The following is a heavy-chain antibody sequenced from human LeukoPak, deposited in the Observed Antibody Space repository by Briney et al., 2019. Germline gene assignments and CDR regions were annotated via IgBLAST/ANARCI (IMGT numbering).Heavy chain of an antibody. V-gene: IGHV4-59*01. Sequence: SETLSLTCTVSGGSISSYYWSWIRQPPGKGLEWIGYIYYSGSTNYNPSLKSRVTISVDTSKNQFSLKLSSVTAADTAVYYCATTVGGVAYNWFDPWGQGTLVTVSS. CDR3: ATTVGGVAYNWFDP. D-gene: IGHD1-26*01. CDR1: GGSISSYY. CDR2: IYYSGST. J-gene: IGHJ5*02.